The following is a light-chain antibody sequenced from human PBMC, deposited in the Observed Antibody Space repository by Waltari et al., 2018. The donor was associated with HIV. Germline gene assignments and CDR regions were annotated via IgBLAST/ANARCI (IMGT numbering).Light chain of an antibody. J-gene: IGKJ4*01. V-gene: IGKV3-11*01. CDR2: DAS. CDR3: QQRVDWPLT. CDR1: QSVGSY. Sequence: EIVLTQSPATLSLSPGERATLSCRASQSVGSYLGWYQQRPGQAPRLLIYDASNRATGIPDRFSGNGSGTDFTLTITSLEPEDFAVYYCQQRVDWPLTFGGGTKVEI.